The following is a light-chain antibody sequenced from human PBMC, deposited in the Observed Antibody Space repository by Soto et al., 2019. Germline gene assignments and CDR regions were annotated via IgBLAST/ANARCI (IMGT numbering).Light chain of an antibody. CDR3: QQYGSSHA. V-gene: IGKV3-20*01. CDR2: GVF. Sequence: EIVLTQSPATLSLSPVERATLSCRSSQSVNSRHLAWYQQKPGQAPRLVIHGVFNRATGIPDRFSGSGSGTDFTLTISRLEPEDFAVYYCQQYGSSHAFGQGTRLEI. CDR1: QSVNSRH. J-gene: IGKJ5*01.